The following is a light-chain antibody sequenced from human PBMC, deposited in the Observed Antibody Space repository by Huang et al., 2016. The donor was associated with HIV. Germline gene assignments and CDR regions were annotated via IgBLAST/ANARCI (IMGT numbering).Light chain of an antibody. J-gene: IGKJ4*01. V-gene: IGKV3-11*01. CDR1: QSVSTY. CDR2: DAS. Sequence: EVVLTQSPATLSLSPGEGATLACRASQSVSTYLAWYHQKPGQAPRLLIFDASTRATGVPARFRGSGSGTDFTLTISSLEPEDVAVYYCQQRSNWLTFGGGTKVEI. CDR3: QQRSNWLT.